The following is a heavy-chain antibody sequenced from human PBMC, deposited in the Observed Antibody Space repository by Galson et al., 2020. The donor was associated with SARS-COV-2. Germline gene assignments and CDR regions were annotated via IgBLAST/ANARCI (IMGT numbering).Heavy chain of an antibody. CDR3: ARSRKRADLNPSIYCSGGSCYSRACDI. CDR1: GYTFTSYG. CDR2: ISAYNGNT. Sequence: ASVKVSCKASGYTFTSYGISWVRQAPGQGLEWMGWISAYNGNTNYAQKLQGRVTMTTDTSTSTAYMELRSLRSDDTAVYYCARSRKRADLNPSIYCSGGSCYSRACDIWGQGTMVTVSS. V-gene: IGHV1-18*01. D-gene: IGHD2-15*01. J-gene: IGHJ3*02.